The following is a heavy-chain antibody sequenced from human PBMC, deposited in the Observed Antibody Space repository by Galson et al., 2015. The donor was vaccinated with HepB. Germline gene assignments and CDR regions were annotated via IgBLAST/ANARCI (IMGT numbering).Heavy chain of an antibody. CDR2: MNPNRGNA. CDR1: GYTFTNYD. Sequence: SVKVSCKAFGYTFTNYDVTWVRQAAGQGLEWIGWMNPNRGNANFGTQFRGRVTLTGDISTNSAYMELWGLRSDDTAVYYCARGIRNRLHSDSWGQGTLVIVSS. CDR3: ARGIRNRLHSDS. V-gene: IGHV1-8*01. D-gene: IGHD2-15*01. J-gene: IGHJ4*02.